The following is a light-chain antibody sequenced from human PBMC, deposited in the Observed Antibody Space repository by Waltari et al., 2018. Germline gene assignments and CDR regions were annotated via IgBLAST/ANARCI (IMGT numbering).Light chain of an antibody. CDR2: GAS. Sequence: EIVMTQSPVTLSVSPGERATISCRASKSVSSNLAWYQQKPGQAPRRLIYGASTRATGIPARFSGSGSGTEFTLTISRLQSEDFAVYYCQQYNNWPPWTFGQGTKVEIK. V-gene: IGKV3D-15*01. CDR3: QQYNNWPPWT. J-gene: IGKJ1*01. CDR1: KSVSSN.